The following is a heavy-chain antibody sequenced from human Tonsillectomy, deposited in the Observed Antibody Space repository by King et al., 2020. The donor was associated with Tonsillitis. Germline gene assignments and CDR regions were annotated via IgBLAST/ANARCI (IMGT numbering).Heavy chain of an antibody. CDR2: INTDGSST. J-gene: IGHJ5*02. CDR3: ARDVGRAYWFDP. CDR1: GFTISSHW. D-gene: IGHD1-26*01. V-gene: IGHV3-74*01. Sequence: VQLVESGGGLAQPGGSLRLSCAASGFTISSHWMHWVRQAPGKGLVWVSSINTDGSSTSYADSVKGRFTISRDNAKNTLYLQTNRLRAEDTAVYYCARDVGRAYWFDPWGQGALVTVSS.